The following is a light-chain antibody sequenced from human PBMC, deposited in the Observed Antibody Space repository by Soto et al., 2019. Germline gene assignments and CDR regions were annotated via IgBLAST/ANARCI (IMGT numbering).Light chain of an antibody. V-gene: IGKV3-15*01. CDR1: QSVSRN. CDR2: GAS. J-gene: IGKJ4*01. CDR3: QQYDNWPPKT. Sequence: EIVMTQSPATLSVSPGERATLSCRASQSVSRNLAWYQQKPGQAPRLLIYGASSRPTGIPARFSGSGSGTEFTLTISSLQSEDVGVYYCQQYDNWPPKTFGGGTKVDIK.